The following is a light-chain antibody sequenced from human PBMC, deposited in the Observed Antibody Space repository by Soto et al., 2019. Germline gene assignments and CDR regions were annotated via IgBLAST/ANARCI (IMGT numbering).Light chain of an antibody. V-gene: IGKV1-5*03. CDR3: QQYNSYSPYT. CDR1: QSISSW. J-gene: IGKJ2*01. Sequence: DIQMTQSPSTLSASVGDRVTITCRASQSISSWLAWYQQKPGKATKLLIYKASSVESGVPSRFSGSGSGTEFTLTISSLQPDDFATYYCQQYNSYSPYTFGQGTKLEIK. CDR2: KAS.